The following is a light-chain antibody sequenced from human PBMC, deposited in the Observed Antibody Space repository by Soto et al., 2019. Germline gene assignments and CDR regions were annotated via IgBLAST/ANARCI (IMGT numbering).Light chain of an antibody. V-gene: IGKV1-16*02. CDR3: LQYNSFPPT. CDR1: QGINNY. CDR2: AAS. Sequence: DIQMTQSPSSLSASVGDRVTITCRASQGINNYLAWFQQKPGKAPKSLIYAASNLQSGVPSKFSGSGSGTYFTLTINSLQPEDFATYYCLQYNSFPPTFGQGTKLEI. J-gene: IGKJ2*01.